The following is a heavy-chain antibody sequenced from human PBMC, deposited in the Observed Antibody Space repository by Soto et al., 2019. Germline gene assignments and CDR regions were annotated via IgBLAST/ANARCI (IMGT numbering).Heavy chain of an antibody. V-gene: IGHV4-34*01. J-gene: IGHJ6*02. Sequence: QVQLQQWGAGLLKPSETLSLTCAVYGGSFSGYYWSWIRQPPGKGLEWIGEINHSGSTNYNPSLKSRVTISVDMSKNQFSLKLSSVTAADTAVYYCARSSGTSGSYFYYGMDVWGQGTTVTVSS. D-gene: IGHD3-10*01. CDR1: GGSFSGYY. CDR3: ARSSGTSGSYFYYGMDV. CDR2: INHSGST.